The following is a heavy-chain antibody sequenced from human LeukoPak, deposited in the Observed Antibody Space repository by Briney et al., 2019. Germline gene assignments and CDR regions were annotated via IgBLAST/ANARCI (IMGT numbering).Heavy chain of an antibody. CDR1: GFTFSSYA. Sequence: PGGSLRLSSAASGFTFSSYAMHWVRQAPGKGLEWVSVIYSGGSTYYADSVKGRFNISRDNSKNTLYLQMNSLRAEDTAVYYCARDLQQLDLGRFYYYYYMDVWGKGTTVTISS. V-gene: IGHV3-66*01. CDR3: ARDLQQLDLGRFYYYYYMDV. J-gene: IGHJ6*03. CDR2: IYSGGST. D-gene: IGHD6-13*01.